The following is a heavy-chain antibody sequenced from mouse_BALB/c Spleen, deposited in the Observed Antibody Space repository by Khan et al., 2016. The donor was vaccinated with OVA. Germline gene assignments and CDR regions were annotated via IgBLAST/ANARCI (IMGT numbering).Heavy chain of an antibody. CDR2: IWGGGGT. Sequence: QVQLKESGPGLVAPSQSLSSTCTVSGFSLSRYNIHWVRQPPGKGLEWLGVIWGGGGTDYNSTLKSRLSISKENFKSQVFLKMNSLQTDDTAMYYCARAYYRYDGYYAMDYWGQGTSVTVSS. CDR1: GFSLSRYN. D-gene: IGHD2-14*01. J-gene: IGHJ4*01. CDR3: ARAYYRYDGYYAMDY. V-gene: IGHV2-6-4*01.